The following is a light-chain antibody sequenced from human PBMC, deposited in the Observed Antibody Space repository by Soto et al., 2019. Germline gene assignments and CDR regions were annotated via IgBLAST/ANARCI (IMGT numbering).Light chain of an antibody. Sequence: DIQMTQSPAYVPSSVGARVTVTCRASQGIGTDLGWYQQKPGKAPKLLIYPASSLQSGVPSRFSGSGSGTEFTLTISSLQPEDFATYYCLQHSTYPITFGEGTRLDIK. CDR2: PAS. CDR1: QGIGTD. CDR3: LQHSTYPIT. V-gene: IGKV1-17*01. J-gene: IGKJ5*01.